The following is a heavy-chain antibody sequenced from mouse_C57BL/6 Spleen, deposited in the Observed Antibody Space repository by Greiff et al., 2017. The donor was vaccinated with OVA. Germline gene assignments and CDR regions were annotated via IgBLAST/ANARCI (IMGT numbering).Heavy chain of an antibody. CDR1: GYTFTSYW. J-gene: IGHJ4*01. D-gene: IGHD2-1*01. CDR3: ARDGNGRMDY. V-gene: IGHV1-61*01. Sequence: VQLQQPGAELVRPGSSVKLSCKASGYTFTSYWMDWVKQRPGQGLEWIGNIYPSDSETHYNQKFKDKATLTVDKSSSTAYMQLSSLTSEDSAVYYCARDGNGRMDYWGQGTSVTVSS. CDR2: IYPSDSET.